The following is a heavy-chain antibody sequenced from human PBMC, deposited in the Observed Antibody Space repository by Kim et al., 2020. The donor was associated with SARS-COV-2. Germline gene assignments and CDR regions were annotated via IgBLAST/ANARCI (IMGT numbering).Heavy chain of an antibody. CDR1: GGSISSGGYY. CDR3: VRGWDMVRGENNWFDP. Sequence: SETLSLTCTVSGGSISSGGYYWSWIRQHPGKGLEWIGYIYYSGSTYYNPSLKSRVTISVDTSKNQFSLKLSSVTAADTAVYYCVRGWDMVRGENNWFDPWGQGTLVTVSS. CDR2: IYYSGST. J-gene: IGHJ5*02. V-gene: IGHV4-31*03. D-gene: IGHD3-10*01.